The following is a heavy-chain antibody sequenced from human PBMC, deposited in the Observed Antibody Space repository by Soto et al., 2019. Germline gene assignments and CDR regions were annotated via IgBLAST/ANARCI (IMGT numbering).Heavy chain of an antibody. CDR1: GYTFTSYG. CDR2: ISAYNGNT. CDR3: ARDFVPEYSGYSDY. D-gene: IGHD4-4*01. Sequence: QVQLVQSGAEVKKPGASVKVSCKASGYTFTSYGINWVRQAPGQGLEWMGWISAYNGNTNYVQKFQGRVTMTTDTSTGTADMELRCLRSVDRAVYYCARDFVPEYSGYSDYWGQGTLVTVSS. J-gene: IGHJ4*02. V-gene: IGHV1-18*01.